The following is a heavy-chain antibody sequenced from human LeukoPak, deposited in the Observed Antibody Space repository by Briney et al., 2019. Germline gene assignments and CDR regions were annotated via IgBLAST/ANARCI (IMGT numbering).Heavy chain of an antibody. J-gene: IGHJ5*02. CDR2: IYTSGST. Sequence: SETLSLTCTVSGGSISSGSYYWSWIRQPAGKGLEWIGRIYTSGSTNYNPSLKSRVTISVDTSKNQFSLKLNSVTAADTAVYYCARGGYYGSGNDFRFDPWGQGTLVTVSS. V-gene: IGHV4-61*02. D-gene: IGHD3-10*01. CDR1: GGSISSGSYY. CDR3: ARGGYYGSGNDFRFDP.